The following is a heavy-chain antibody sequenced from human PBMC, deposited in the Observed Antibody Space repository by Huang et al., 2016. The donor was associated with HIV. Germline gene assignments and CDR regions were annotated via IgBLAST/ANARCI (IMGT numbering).Heavy chain of an antibody. V-gene: IGHV1-69*01. CDR2: IIPTIGTA. CDR3: ATVDYYDTSGPQRGYFDN. J-gene: IGHJ4*02. Sequence: QVQLVQSGAEVKKPGSSVKVSCKASGGSFRNFAIGWVRQAPGQGLEWMGGIIPTIGTANDAQKFQGRGTIIADEATSTAYMELSSLRSEDTAVYYCATVDYYDTSGPQRGYFDNWGQGTLVTVSS. CDR1: GGSFRNFA. D-gene: IGHD3-22*01.